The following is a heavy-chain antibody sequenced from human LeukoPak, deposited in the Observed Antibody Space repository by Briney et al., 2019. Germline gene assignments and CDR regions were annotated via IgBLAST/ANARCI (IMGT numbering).Heavy chain of an antibody. V-gene: IGHV4-39*01. CDR2: IYYTATA. J-gene: IGHJ4*02. CDR3: ARRYYYGSGFDF. CDR1: GGSISSSSYF. D-gene: IGHD3-10*01. Sequence: SETLSLTCTVSGGSISSSSYFWGWIRQPPGKGLEWIGAIYYTATAYYNPSLKSRVTISVDTSKNQFSLKLRSVTAADTAVYYCARRYYYGSGFDFWGQGTLVTVSS.